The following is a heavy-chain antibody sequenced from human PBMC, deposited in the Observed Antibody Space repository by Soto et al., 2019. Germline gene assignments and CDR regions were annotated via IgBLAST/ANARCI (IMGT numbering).Heavy chain of an antibody. J-gene: IGHJ6*02. CDR1: GFTFSSYW. V-gene: IGHV3-7*04. CDR2: IKQDGSEK. CDR3: AREGLRGVMSYYGMDV. Sequence: EVQLVESGGGLVQPGGSLRLSCAASGFTFSSYWMSWVRQAPGIGLEWVANIKQDGSEKYYVDSVKGRFTISRDNAKNSLYLQMHSLRPEDTAVYYCAREGLRGVMSYYGMDVWGQGTSVTVSS. D-gene: IGHD3-10*01.